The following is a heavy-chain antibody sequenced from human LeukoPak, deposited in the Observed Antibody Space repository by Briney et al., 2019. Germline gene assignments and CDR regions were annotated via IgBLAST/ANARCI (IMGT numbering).Heavy chain of an antibody. CDR3: LGSFEY. J-gene: IGHJ4*02. CDR2: FDAEDSIT. CDR1: GFKLSSYW. Sequence: SGGSLRLSCAVSGFKLSSYWMHWVRKSQGKGLVWVSTFDAEDSITRYADSVKGRFTISRDNAKNTLYLQMNSLRVEDTAVYYCLGSFEYWGQGTLVTVSA. V-gene: IGHV3-74*01.